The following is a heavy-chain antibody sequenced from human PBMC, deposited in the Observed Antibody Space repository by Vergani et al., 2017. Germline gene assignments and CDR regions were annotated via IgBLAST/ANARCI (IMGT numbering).Heavy chain of an antibody. J-gene: IGHJ4*02. Sequence: EVQLVESGGGLVPPGRSLRLSCAASGFPFGDYAMTWVRQAQGKGLEWVAFIRNKAYGGTTEYAASVKGRFTISRDDSKRLAYLQLSGLKTEDTAVYFCSRGRGYSFGYSDYWGQGTLVTVSS. CDR1: GFPFGDYA. CDR2: IRNKAYGGTT. D-gene: IGHD5-18*01. V-gene: IGHV3-49*04. CDR3: SRGRGYSFGYSDY.